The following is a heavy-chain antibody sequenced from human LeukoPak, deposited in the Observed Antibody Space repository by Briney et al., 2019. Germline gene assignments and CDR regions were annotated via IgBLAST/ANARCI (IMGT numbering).Heavy chain of an antibody. CDR3: AKGHGGYYYRSLFDS. CDR1: GFNFHNYA. Sequence: GGSLRLSCAASGFNFHNYAMYWVRQPPGKGLEWVSGISWNSGNIDYADSVKGRFTVSRDNTKNSLFLQIDGLRTEDTALYFCAKGHGGYYYRSLFDSWGQGTLVTVSS. V-gene: IGHV3-9*01. J-gene: IGHJ4*02. CDR2: ISWNSGNI. D-gene: IGHD3-22*01.